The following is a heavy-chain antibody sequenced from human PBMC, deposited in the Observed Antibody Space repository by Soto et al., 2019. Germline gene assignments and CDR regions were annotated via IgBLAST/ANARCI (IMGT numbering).Heavy chain of an antibody. V-gene: IGHV3-9*01. D-gene: IGHD4-17*01. CDR3: ARDPFRTVTTFDH. Sequence: EVELVESGGGLVQPGRSLRLSCAASGFPFDDHAMHWVRQVPGKGLEWVSGISWKSDVKGYADSVKGRFTISRDNAKNSLVLQMNSLRTEDTALYYCARDPFRTVTTFDHWGQGTLVTVSS. J-gene: IGHJ4*02. CDR1: GFPFDDHA. CDR2: ISWKSDVK.